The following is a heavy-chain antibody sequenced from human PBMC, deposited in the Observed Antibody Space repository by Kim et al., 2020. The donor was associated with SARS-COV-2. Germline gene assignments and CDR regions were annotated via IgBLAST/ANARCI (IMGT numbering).Heavy chain of an antibody. CDR2: INPSGGST. V-gene: IGHV1-46*01. CDR3: AREFILNWFDP. CDR1: GYTFTSYY. Sequence: ASVKVSCKASGYTFTSYYMHWVRQAPGQGLEWMGIINPSGGSTSYAQKFQGRVTMTRDTSTSTVYIELSSLRSEDTAVYYCAREFILNWFDPWGQGTLVTVSS. D-gene: IGHD2-21*01. J-gene: IGHJ5*02.